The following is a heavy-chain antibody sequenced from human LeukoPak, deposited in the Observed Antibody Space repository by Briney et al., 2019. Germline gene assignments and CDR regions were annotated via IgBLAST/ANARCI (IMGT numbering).Heavy chain of an antibody. D-gene: IGHD3-3*01. Sequence: GASVKVSCKASGYTFTGYYMHWARQAPGQGLEWMGWINPNSGGTNYAQKFQGRVTMTRDTSISTAYMELSRLRSDDTAVYYCARVSRPITIFGVVTPNWFDPWGQGTLVTVSS. J-gene: IGHJ5*02. CDR2: INPNSGGT. V-gene: IGHV1-2*02. CDR1: GYTFTGYY. CDR3: ARVSRPITIFGVVTPNWFDP.